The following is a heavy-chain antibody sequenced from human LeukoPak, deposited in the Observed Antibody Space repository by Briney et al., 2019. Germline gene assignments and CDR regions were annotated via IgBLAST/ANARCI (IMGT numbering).Heavy chain of an antibody. CDR3: VRDEKTDDGSAYAPRFDS. Sequence: PSETLSLTCTVSGVPISDYLCSWIRQPAGKGLEWIGRIYSSENIYYNPSLNSRVTMSVDTSKNQLSLKMSSVTAADTAIYYCVRDEKTDDGSAYAPRFDSWGQGTLVTVSS. V-gene: IGHV4-4*07. CDR2: IYSSENI. J-gene: IGHJ4*02. CDR1: GVPISDYL. D-gene: IGHD3-22*01.